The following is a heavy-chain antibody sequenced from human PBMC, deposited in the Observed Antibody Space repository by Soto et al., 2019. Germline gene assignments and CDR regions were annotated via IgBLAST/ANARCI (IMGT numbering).Heavy chain of an antibody. Sequence: QVQLVQSGAEVKKPGSSVKVSCKASGGTFSSYAISWVRQAPGQGLEWMGGIIPIFGTANYAQKFQGRVTITADESKRTAYMELSSLRSEDTAVYYCAGPPELTRIYYYYGMDVWGQGTTVTVSS. CDR3: AGPPELTRIYYYYGMDV. CDR2: IIPIFGTA. V-gene: IGHV1-69*12. J-gene: IGHJ6*02. D-gene: IGHD1-7*01. CDR1: GGTFSSYA.